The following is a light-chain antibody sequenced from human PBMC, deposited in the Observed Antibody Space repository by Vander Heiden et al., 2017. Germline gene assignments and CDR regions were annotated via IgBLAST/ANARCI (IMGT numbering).Light chain of an antibody. CDR2: GTS. Sequence: EIVLTQSPGTLSLSPGERATLSCSASQTISSSYIAWYQQKPGQAPRLVLFGTSDRAAGVPDRFSGSGSGADFTLTISSLEPEDFAMYYCQQYGSSSVTFGQGTKLEIK. CDR3: QQYGSSSVT. J-gene: IGKJ2*01. CDR1: QTISSSY. V-gene: IGKV3-20*01.